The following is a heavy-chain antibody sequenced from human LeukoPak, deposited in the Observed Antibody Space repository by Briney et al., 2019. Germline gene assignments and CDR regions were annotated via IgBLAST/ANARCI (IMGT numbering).Heavy chain of an antibody. CDR1: GYTFTSYY. CDR3: ARAESSITIFGVADFDY. CDR2: INPSGGST. V-gene: IGHV1-46*03. J-gene: IGHJ4*02. Sequence: ASVKVSCKASGYTFTSYYMHWVRQAPGQGLEWMGIINPSGGSTSYAQKFQGRVTVTRDTSTSTVYVELSSLRSEDTAVYYCARAESSITIFGVADFDYWGQGTLVTVSS. D-gene: IGHD3-3*01.